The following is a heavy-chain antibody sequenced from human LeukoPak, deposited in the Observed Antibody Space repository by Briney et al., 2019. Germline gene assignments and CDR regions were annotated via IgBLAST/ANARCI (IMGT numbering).Heavy chain of an antibody. CDR3: ARDLNGGNSA. CDR1: GYTFTGYY. V-gene: IGHV1-2*02. Sequence: ASVKVSCKASGYTFTGYYMHWARQAPGQGLEWMGWINPSSDGTNYAQKFQGRVTMTRDTSINIDYMELSSLRSDDTAVYYCARDLNGGNSAWGQGTLVTVSS. J-gene: IGHJ5*02. D-gene: IGHD4-23*01. CDR2: INPSSDGT.